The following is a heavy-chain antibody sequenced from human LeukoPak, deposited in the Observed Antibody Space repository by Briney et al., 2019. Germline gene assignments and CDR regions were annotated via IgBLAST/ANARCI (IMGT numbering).Heavy chain of an antibody. J-gene: IGHJ4*02. CDR3: SGESGPFCPFGY. D-gene: IGHD1-26*01. V-gene: IGHV4/OR15-8*02. Sequence: PSETLSLTCGVSGGSISGTNWWSWVRQPPGQGLEWIGEISLAGQTNYNPSLNGRVTMSLDKSSNQLSLHLTSVTVADTATYFCSGESGPFCPFGYWGQGTLVIVSS. CDR1: GGSISGTNW. CDR2: ISLAGQT.